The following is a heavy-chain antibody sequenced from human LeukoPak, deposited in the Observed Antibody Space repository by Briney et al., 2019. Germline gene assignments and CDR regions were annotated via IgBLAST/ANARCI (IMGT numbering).Heavy chain of an antibody. CDR2: INPNSGST. Sequence: ASVKVSCKASGYTFTGYYMHWVRQAPGQGLEWMGWINPNSGSTNYAQKFQGWVTMTRDTSISTAYMELSRLRSDDTAVYYCARVKDSSGWFGHFDYWGQGTLVTVSS. J-gene: IGHJ4*02. D-gene: IGHD3-22*01. V-gene: IGHV1-2*04. CDR3: ARVKDSSGWFGHFDY. CDR1: GYTFTGYY.